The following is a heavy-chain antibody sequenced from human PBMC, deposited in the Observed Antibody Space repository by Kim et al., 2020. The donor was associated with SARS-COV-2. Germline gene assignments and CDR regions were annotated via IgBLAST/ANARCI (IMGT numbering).Heavy chain of an antibody. CDR3: ARGPRHRRCGMDD. Sequence: GGSLRLSCAASGFTFSSHWMTWVRQAPGKGLEWGANINEDGSVKDYVDSVKGRSTTSRDNAKNSVFLQMNSLRVDNSADYYCARGPRHRRCGMDDWGVGT. J-gene: IGHJ6*02. D-gene: IGHD3-16*02. CDR1: GFTFSSHW. V-gene: IGHV3-7*03. CDR2: INEDGSVK.